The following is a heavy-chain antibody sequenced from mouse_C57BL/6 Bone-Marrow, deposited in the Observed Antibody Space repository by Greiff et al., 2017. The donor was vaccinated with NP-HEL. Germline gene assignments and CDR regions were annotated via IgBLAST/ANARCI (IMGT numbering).Heavy chain of an antibody. V-gene: IGHV5-6*01. D-gene: IGHD1-1*01. CDR2: ISSGGSYT. J-gene: IGHJ3*01. CDR3: ASFTTPWFAY. Sequence: EVMLVESGGDLVKPGGSLKLSCAASGFTFSSYGMSWVRQTPDKRLEWVATISSGGSYTYYPDSVKGRFTISRDNAKNTLYLQMSSLKSEDTAMYYCASFTTPWFAYWGQGTLVTVSA. CDR1: GFTFSSYG.